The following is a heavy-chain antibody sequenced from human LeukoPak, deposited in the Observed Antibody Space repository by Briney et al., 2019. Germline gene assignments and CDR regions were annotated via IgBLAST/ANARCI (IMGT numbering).Heavy chain of an antibody. CDR3: ARDPANYGDLVDY. V-gene: IGHV3-21*01. J-gene: IGHJ4*02. CDR2: ISSSSSYI. CDR1: GFTFSSYS. Sequence: GGSLRLSCAASGFTFSSYSMNWVRQAPGKGLEWVSSISSSSSYIYYADSVKGRFTISRDNAKNSLYLQMNSLRAEDTAVYYCARDPANYGDLVDYWGQGTLVTVSS. D-gene: IGHD4-17*01.